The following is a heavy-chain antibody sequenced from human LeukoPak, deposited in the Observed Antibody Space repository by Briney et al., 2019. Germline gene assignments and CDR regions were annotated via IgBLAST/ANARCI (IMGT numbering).Heavy chain of an antibody. CDR3: AKMGDLVY. V-gene: IGHV3-30*18. J-gene: IGHJ4*02. CDR2: ISYDGSNK. CDR1: GFTFSSYG. D-gene: IGHD2-21*02. Sequence: GRSLRLSCAASGFTFSSYGMHWVRQAPGKGLEWVAVISYDGSNKYYADSVKGRFTISRDNSKNTLYLQMNSLRAEDTAVYYCAKMGDLVYWGQGTLVTVSS.